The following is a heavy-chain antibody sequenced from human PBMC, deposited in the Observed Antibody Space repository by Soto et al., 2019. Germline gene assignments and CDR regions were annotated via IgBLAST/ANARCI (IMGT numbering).Heavy chain of an antibody. CDR3: ARGITIFAPIDY. CDR2: IIPIFGTA. V-gene: IGHV1-69*06. Sequence: SVKVSCKASGGTFSSYAISWVRQAPGQGLEWMGGIIPIFGTANYAQKFQGRVTITADKSTSTAYMELSSLRSEDTAVYYCARGITIFAPIDYWGQGTLVTVSS. D-gene: IGHD3-3*01. CDR1: GGTFSSYA. J-gene: IGHJ4*02.